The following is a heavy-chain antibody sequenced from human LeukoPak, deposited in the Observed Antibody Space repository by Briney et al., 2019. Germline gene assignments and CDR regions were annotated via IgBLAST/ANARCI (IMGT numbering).Heavy chain of an antibody. J-gene: IGHJ4*02. D-gene: IGHD3-3*01. CDR1: GYTFSSYG. Sequence: GASVKVSCKASGYTFSSYGISWVRQAPGQGLEWMGWISAYNGNTNYAQKLQGRVTMTTDTSTSTAYMELSSLRSEDTAVYYCARDGVDHCFDYWGQGTLVTVSS. CDR2: ISAYNGNT. CDR3: ARDGVDHCFDY. V-gene: IGHV1-18*01.